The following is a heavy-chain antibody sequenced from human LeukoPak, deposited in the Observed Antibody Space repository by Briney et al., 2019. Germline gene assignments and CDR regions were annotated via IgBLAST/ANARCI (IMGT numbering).Heavy chain of an antibody. Sequence: GASVKVSCKASGYTFTSYGISWVRQAPGQGLEWMGWINPNSGGTNYAQKFQGRVTMTRDTSISTAYMELSRLRSDDTAVYYCARGPDDWFDPWGQGTLVTVSS. CDR1: GYTFTSYG. J-gene: IGHJ5*02. D-gene: IGHD1-14*01. CDR3: ARGPDDWFDP. CDR2: INPNSGGT. V-gene: IGHV1-2*02.